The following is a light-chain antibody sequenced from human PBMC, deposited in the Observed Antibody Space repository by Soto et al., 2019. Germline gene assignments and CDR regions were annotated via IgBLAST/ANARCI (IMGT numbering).Light chain of an antibody. Sequence: QSALTQPPSVSGSPGQSATISCTGTSSDVGSYNRVSWYQQSPGTAPKLMIYEVSNRPSGVPDRFSGSKSGNTASLTISGLQAEDEADYYCSSYTSSSTYVFGTGTQLTVL. V-gene: IGLV2-18*02. CDR3: SSYTSSSTYV. J-gene: IGLJ1*01. CDR1: SSDVGSYNR. CDR2: EVS.